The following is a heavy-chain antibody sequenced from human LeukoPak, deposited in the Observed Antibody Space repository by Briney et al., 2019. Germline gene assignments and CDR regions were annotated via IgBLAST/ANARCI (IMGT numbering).Heavy chain of an antibody. CDR2: IYHGGST. Sequence: SEILSLTCIVSGGSIRNYNNYWGWIRQPPGKGLEWIGSIYHGGSTYYSPSLKSRVTISVDTSKNQFSLKLSSVTAADTAVYFCARDSWPEVVRFDYWGQGTLVTVSS. J-gene: IGHJ4*02. CDR1: GGSIRNYNNY. V-gene: IGHV4-39*07. CDR3: ARDSWPEVVRFDY. D-gene: IGHD1-14*01.